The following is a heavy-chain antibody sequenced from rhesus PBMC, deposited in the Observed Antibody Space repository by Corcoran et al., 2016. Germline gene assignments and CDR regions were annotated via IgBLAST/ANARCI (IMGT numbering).Heavy chain of an antibody. CDR2: ISNYCGST. CDR1: GFTFSDYY. CDR3: AREPQSHYEDDYGYYYQNYGLDS. J-gene: IGHJ6*01. V-gene: IGHV3-178*01. Sequence: EVQLVESGGGLAKPGGSLRLSCAASGFTFSDYYMDWVRQAPGKGLEWVSHISNYCGSTWYADSVKGRFTISRENAKNTLYLQMNSLRAEDTAVYYCAREPQSHYEDDYGYYYQNYGLDSWGQGVVVTVSS. D-gene: IGHD3-9*01.